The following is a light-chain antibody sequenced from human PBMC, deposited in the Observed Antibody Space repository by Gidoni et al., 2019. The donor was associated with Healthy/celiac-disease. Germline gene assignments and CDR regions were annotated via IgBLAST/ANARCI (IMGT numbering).Light chain of an antibody. V-gene: IGKV2-28*01. Sequence: DIVMTQSPLSLPVTPGEPASISCRSSQSLLHSNGYNYLDWYLQKPGQSPQLLIYLGSNRASGVPDRCSGSGSGTDFTLKISRVEAEDVGVYYCMQALQPLVGGGTKVEIK. J-gene: IGKJ4*01. CDR1: QSLLHSNGYNY. CDR2: LGS. CDR3: MQALQPL.